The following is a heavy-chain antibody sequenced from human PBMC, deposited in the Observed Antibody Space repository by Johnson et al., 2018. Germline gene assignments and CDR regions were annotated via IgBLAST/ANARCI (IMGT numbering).Heavy chain of an antibody. CDR2: ISSDGRNK. J-gene: IGHJ4*02. V-gene: IGHV3-30*18. Sequence: QVRLVQSGGVVVQPGTSLRLSCAASGFTFSSHGMHWVRQAPGRGLEWVTVISSDGRNKSYADSVRGRFTISRDNSKNTLYLQMNSPRPEDTALYYCAKVGQFRYSFDDWGQGTLVTGSS. CDR1: GFTFSSHG. CDR3: AKVGQFRYSFDD. D-gene: IGHD3-10*01.